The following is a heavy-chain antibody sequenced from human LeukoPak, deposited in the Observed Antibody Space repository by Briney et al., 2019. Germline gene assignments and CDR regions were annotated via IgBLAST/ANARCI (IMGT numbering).Heavy chain of an antibody. D-gene: IGHD6-19*01. V-gene: IGHV4-34*01. CDR3: ARGKLLVSGWYTFSAFDI. CDR1: GGSFSGYY. J-gene: IGHJ3*02. Sequence: PSETLSLTCAVYGGSFSGYYWSWIRQPPGKGLEWIGEINHSGSTNYNPSLKSRVTISVDTSKNQFSLKLSSVTAADTAVYYCARGKLLVSGWYTFSAFDIWGQGTMVTVSS. CDR2: INHSGST.